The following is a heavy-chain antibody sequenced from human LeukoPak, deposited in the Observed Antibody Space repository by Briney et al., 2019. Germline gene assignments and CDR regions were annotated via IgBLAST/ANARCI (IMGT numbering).Heavy chain of an antibody. CDR1: GGSISSHY. CDR2: IYYSGST. D-gene: IGHD6-19*01. J-gene: IGHJ2*01. CDR3: ARGPPLRTVPGESYWYFDL. V-gene: IGHV4-59*11. Sequence: SGTLSLTCTVSGGSISSHYWSWIRQPPGKGLEWIGYIYYSGSTNYNPSLKRRVTISLDTSKNQFSLKLSSVTAADTAVYNCARGPPLRTVPGESYWYFDLWGRGTLVTVSS.